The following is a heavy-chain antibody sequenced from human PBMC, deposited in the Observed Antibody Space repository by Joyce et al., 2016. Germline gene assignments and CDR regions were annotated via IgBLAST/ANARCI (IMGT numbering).Heavy chain of an antibody. J-gene: IGHJ4*02. CDR2: IYYTGIT. V-gene: IGHV4-59*11. D-gene: IGHD2-15*01. CDR1: GDSMTDHY. Sequence: QVQLQESGPGLVKPSETLSLTCTVAGDSMTDHYWNWIRQSPGKGLEWIEYIYYTGITSYNPSLKGRVIMAVDTSKNQFSLKLRSVTAADTAVYYCAKDFPRGGMRDWGQGTLVTVSS. CDR3: AKDFPRGGMRD.